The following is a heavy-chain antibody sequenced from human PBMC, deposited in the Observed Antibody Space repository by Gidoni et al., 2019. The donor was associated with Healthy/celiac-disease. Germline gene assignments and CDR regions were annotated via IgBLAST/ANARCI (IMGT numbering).Heavy chain of an antibody. V-gene: IGHV4-59*01. CDR1: GGSIRRYY. CDR3: ARVIVYGDYVGENWYFDL. Sequence: QVQLQESGPGLVKPSETLSLTCTVSGGSIRRYYWSWIRQPPGKGLEWIGYIYYSGSTNYNPSLKSRVTISVDTSKNQFSLKLSSVTAADTAVYYCARVIVYGDYVGENWYFDLWGRGTLVTVSS. J-gene: IGHJ2*01. D-gene: IGHD4-17*01. CDR2: IYYSGST.